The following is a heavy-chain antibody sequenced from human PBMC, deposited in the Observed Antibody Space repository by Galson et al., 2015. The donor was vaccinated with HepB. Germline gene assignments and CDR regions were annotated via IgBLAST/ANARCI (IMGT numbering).Heavy chain of an antibody. CDR2: INEDGSEK. J-gene: IGHJ4*02. V-gene: IGHV3-7*03. Sequence: SLRLSCAASGFTFNHYWMTWVRQAPGKGLKWVANINEDGSEKKYVDSVRGRFTISRDNARNSVSLQMNSLRAEDTAVYYCVRAVGTFESYWGQGTLVAVSS. CDR3: VRAVGTFESY. D-gene: IGHD4-23*01. CDR1: GFTFNHYW.